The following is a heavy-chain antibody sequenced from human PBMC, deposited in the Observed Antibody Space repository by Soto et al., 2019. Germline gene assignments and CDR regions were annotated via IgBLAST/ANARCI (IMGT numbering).Heavy chain of an antibody. D-gene: IGHD3-10*01. J-gene: IGHJ4*02. CDR1: GFTFSSYA. CDR3: AKRGHYYGSRYYFDY. Sequence: EVQLLESGGGLVQPGGSLRLSCAASGFTFSSYAMSWVRQAPGKGLEWVSAISGSGGSTYYADSVKGRFTISRDNSKNTLYRQMNSLRAEDTAVYYCAKRGHYYGSRYYFDYWGQGTLVTVSS. V-gene: IGHV3-23*01. CDR2: ISGSGGST.